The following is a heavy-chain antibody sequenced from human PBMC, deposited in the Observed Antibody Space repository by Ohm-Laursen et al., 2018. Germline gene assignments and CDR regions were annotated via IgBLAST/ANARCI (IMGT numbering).Heavy chain of an antibody. J-gene: IGHJ6*02. V-gene: IGHV3-30*03. D-gene: IGHD4-17*01. CDR2: ISYDGSNK. CDR1: GFTFSSYA. CDR3: ARDFTVTTFYYYGLDV. Sequence: SLRLSCAASGFTFSSYAMSWVRQAPGKGLEWVAVISYDGSNKYYADSVKGRFTISRDNSKNTLYLQMDSLRADDTAVYYCARDFTVTTFYYYGLDVWGQGTTVAVSS.